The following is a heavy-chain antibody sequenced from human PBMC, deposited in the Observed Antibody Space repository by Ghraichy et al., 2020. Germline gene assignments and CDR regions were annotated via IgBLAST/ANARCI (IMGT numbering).Heavy chain of an antibody. V-gene: IGHV3-23*01. CDR1: GFVFDTYD. J-gene: IGHJ4*02. CDR2: ISPSGNTP. Sequence: GGSLRLSCAASGFVFDTYDMSWVRQAPGKGLEWVSAISPSGNTPYYADSVKGRFTISRDNSKNTVYLQMNSLRADDTATYHCAKRAGRAATTTSDYWGQGVLVTVSS. D-gene: IGHD4-11*01. CDR3: AKRAGRAATTTSDY.